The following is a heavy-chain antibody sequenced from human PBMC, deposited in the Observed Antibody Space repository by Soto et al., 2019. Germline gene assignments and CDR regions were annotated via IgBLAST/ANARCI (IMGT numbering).Heavy chain of an antibody. CDR3: TRDASRDSSARGWFDP. CDR2: ISSNSAYI. D-gene: IGHD6-13*01. Sequence: GGSLRLSCAASGFTFRSFTMNWARQAPGKGLEWVSTISSNSAYIYYTDALRGRFTISRDNAKNSLHLQMNSLRAEDTAVYYCTRDASRDSSARGWFDPWGPGTLVTVSS. CDR1: GFTFRSFT. V-gene: IGHV3-21*01. J-gene: IGHJ5*02.